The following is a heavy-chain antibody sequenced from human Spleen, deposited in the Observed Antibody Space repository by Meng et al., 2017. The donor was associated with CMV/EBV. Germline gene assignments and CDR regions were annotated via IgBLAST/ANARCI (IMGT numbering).Heavy chain of an antibody. CDR2: VGWNGYT. Sequence: GGSLRLSCAASGFTFHDYSIHWVRQAPGRGLEWISGVGWNGYTAYADSVRGRFTISRDNAKNSVHLQMNSLRDEDSAVYYCARDLKSDAGLDYWGQGALVTVSS. CDR3: ARDLKSDAGLDY. CDR1: GFTFHDYS. J-gene: IGHJ4*02. V-gene: IGHV3-9*01.